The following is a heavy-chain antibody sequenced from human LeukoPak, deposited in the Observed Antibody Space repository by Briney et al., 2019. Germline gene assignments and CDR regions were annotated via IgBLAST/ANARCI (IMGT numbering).Heavy chain of an antibody. J-gene: IGHJ4*02. CDR3: ARFVGGYYNSFDY. CDR1: GYTFTSYG. V-gene: IGHV1-18*01. D-gene: IGHD3-9*01. CDR2: ISAYNGNT. Sequence: ASVKVSCQASGYTFTSYGISWVRQAPGQGLEWMGWISAYNGNTNYAQKFQGRVTITTDESTSTAYMELSSLRSEDTAVYYCARFVGGYYNSFDYWGQGTLVTVSS.